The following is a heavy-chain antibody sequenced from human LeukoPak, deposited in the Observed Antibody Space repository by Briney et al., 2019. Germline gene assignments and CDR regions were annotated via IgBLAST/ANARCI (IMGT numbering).Heavy chain of an antibody. V-gene: IGHV3-21*01. D-gene: IGHD2-21*01. Sequence: PGGSLRLSCAASGFTFSSYSMNWVRQAPGKGLEWVSSISSSSSYIYYADSVKGRFTISRDNAKNSLYLQMNSLRAEDTAVYYCARDRKYCGGDCYSDQYNWFDPWGREPWSPSPQ. CDR2: ISSSSSYI. CDR3: ARDRKYCGGDCYSDQYNWFDP. CDR1: GFTFSSYS. J-gene: IGHJ5*02.